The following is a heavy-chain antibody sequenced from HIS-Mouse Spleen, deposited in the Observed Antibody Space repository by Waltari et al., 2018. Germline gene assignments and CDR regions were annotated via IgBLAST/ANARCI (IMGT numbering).Heavy chain of an antibody. CDR3: ARIAEGYSSGWYAFDY. D-gene: IGHD6-19*01. Sequence: QVTLRESGPALVKPTQTLTLTCTFSGFSLSTSGMCVSWIRQPPRKALEWLARIDWDDDKYYRTSLKTRLTISKDTSKNQVVLTMTNMDPVDTATYYCARIAEGYSSGWYAFDYWGQGTLVTVSS. V-gene: IGHV2-70*15. J-gene: IGHJ4*02. CDR2: IDWDDDK. CDR1: GFSLSTSGMC.